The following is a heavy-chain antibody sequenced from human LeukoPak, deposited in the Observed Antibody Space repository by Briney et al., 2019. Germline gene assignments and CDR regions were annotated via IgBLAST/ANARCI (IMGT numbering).Heavy chain of an antibody. D-gene: IGHD3-10*01. CDR2: INPNSGGT. Sequence: ASVKVSCKASGYTFTGYYMHWVRQAPGQGLEWMGWINPNSGGTNYAQKSQGRVTMTRDTSISTAYMELSRLRSDDTAVYYCARVPYYYGSGSDGRNDYWGQGTLVTVSS. CDR3: ARVPYYYGSGSDGRNDY. CDR1: GYTFTGYY. J-gene: IGHJ4*02. V-gene: IGHV1-2*02.